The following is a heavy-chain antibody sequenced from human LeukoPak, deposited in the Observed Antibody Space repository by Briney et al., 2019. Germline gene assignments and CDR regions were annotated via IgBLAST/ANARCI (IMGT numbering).Heavy chain of an antibody. J-gene: IGHJ4*02. CDR3: ATVQPDSSGLLEDY. Sequence: ASVKVSCKVSGYTLTELSMHWVRQAPGKGLEWMGGFDPEDGETIYAQKFQGRVTMTEDTSTDTAYMELSSLRSEDTAVYYCATVQPDSSGLLEDYWGQGTLVTVSS. CDR2: FDPEDGET. D-gene: IGHD3-22*01. V-gene: IGHV1-24*01. CDR1: GYTLTELS.